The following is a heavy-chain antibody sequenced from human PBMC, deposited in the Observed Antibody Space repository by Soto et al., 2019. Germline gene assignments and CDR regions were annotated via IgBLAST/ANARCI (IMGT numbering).Heavy chain of an antibody. V-gene: IGHV1-69*01. J-gene: IGHJ5*02. CDR1: GGTFSSYA. CDR3: ARDPLPTGTTTRVLNNWFDP. D-gene: IGHD4-17*01. Sequence: QVQLVQSGAEVKKPGSSVKVSCKASGGTFSSYAISWVRQAPGQGLEWMGGIIPIFGTANYAQKFQGRVTITADESTSTAYMELSSLRAEDTAVYYCARDPLPTGTTTRVLNNWFDPWGQGTLVTVSS. CDR2: IIPIFGTA.